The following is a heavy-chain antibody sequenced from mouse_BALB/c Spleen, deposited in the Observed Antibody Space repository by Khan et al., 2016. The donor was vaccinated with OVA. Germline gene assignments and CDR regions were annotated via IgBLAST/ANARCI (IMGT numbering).Heavy chain of an antibody. CDR2: ISPGSGDT. CDR1: GYTFTDYY. J-gene: IGHJ3*01. D-gene: IGHD1-2*01. Sequence: VQLQQSGAELARPGASVKLSCKASGYTFTDYYINWVKQRTGQGLEWIGEISPGSGDTYYNERLKGKATLTADKSSSTAYMQLSSRTSVDSAVYFGARRNYFGYTFAYWGKGTLVTVSA. V-gene: IGHV1-77*01. CDR3: ARRNYFGYTFAY.